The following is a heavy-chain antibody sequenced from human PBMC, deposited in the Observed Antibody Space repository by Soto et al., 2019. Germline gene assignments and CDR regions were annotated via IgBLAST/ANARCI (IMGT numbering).Heavy chain of an antibody. D-gene: IGHD3-10*01. Sequence: EVQLLESGGGLVQPGGSLRLSCAASGFTFSSYGMSWVRQAPGKGLEWVSSISGSGGSTYYADSVKGRFTISSDNSKNTLYLQMSSLRAEDTAVYYCANRNDYGSGSYFPFDHWGQGTLVTVSS. J-gene: IGHJ4*02. V-gene: IGHV3-23*01. CDR1: GFTFSSYG. CDR3: ANRNDYGSGSYFPFDH. CDR2: ISGSGGST.